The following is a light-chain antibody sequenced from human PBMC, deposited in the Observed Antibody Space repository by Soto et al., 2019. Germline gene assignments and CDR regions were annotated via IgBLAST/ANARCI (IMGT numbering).Light chain of an antibody. J-gene: IGLJ2*01. CDR2: DVS. V-gene: IGLV2-14*01. CDR1: SSDVGGYNY. Sequence: QSVLTQPASVSGSPGQSITISCTGTSSDVGGYNYVSWYQQHPGEAPKLMIYDVSNRPSGVSNRFSGSKSGNTASLTISGLQAEDEADYYCSSYTSSSTVFGGGTKLTVL. CDR3: SSYTSSSTV.